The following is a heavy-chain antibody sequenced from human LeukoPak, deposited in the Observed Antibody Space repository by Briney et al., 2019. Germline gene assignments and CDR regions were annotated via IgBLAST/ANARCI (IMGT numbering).Heavy chain of an antibody. CDR2: IPYDGSNK. V-gene: IGHV3-30*04. J-gene: IGHJ4*02. D-gene: IGHD6-13*01. CDR3: VRGAYSSSWLNFDY. Sequence: EGSLRLSCSVSGFIFRDFSMSWVRQAPGKGLEWVALIPYDGSNKYYADSVKGRFTVSRDNSKNTLYLQMNSLRAEDTAVYYCVRGAYSSSWLNFDYWGQGTLVTVSS. CDR1: GFIFRDFS.